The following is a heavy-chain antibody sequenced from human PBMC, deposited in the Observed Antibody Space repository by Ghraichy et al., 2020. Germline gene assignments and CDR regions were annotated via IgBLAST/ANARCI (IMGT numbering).Heavy chain of an antibody. D-gene: IGHD4-17*01. J-gene: IGHJ4*02. V-gene: IGHV4-34*01. CDR1: GGSFSGYY. CDR3: ARGDYGDYRLDY. CDR2: INHSGST. Sequence: SETLSLTCAVYGGSFSGYYWSWIRQPPGKGLEWIGEINHSGSTNYNPSLKSRVTISVDTSKNQFSLKLSSVTAADTAVYYCARGDYGDYRLDYWGQGTLVTVSS.